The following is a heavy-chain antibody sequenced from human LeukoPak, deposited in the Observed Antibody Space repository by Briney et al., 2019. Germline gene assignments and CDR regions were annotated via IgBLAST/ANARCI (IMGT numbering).Heavy chain of an antibody. V-gene: IGHV1-8*01. CDR3: ARGGVALSYYGMDV. CDR1: GYTFTSYD. Sequence: ASVKVSCKASGYTFTSYDINWERQATGQGLEWMGWMNPNSGNTGYAQKFQGRVTMTRDTSISTAYMELSRLRSDDTAVYYCARGGVALSYYGMDVWGQGTTVTVSS. CDR2: MNPNSGNT. D-gene: IGHD2-8*01. J-gene: IGHJ6*02.